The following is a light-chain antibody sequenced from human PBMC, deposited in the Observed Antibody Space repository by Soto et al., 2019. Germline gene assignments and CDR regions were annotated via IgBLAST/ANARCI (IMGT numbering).Light chain of an antibody. CDR1: SSNIGSNY. CDR3: AAWDDNLSGYV. J-gene: IGLJ1*01. CDR2: RNN. V-gene: IGLV1-47*01. Sequence: QSVLTQAPSASGTPGQRVTISCSGSSSNIGSNYVYWYQQLPGTAPKLLIYRNNQRPSGVPDRFSGSKSGTSASLAISGLRSEDEADYYCAAWDDNLSGYVFGTGTKLTVL.